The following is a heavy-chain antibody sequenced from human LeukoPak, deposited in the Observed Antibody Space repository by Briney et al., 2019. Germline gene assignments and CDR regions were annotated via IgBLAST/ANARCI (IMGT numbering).Heavy chain of an antibody. D-gene: IGHD2-2*01. J-gene: IGHJ6*02. Sequence: GASVKVSCKASGGTFSSYAISWVRQATGQGLEWMGWMNPNSGNTGYAQKFQGRVTMTRNTSISTAYMELSSLRSEDTAVYYCARGGYCSSTSCYEGYRYYYGMDVWGQGTTVTVSS. V-gene: IGHV1-8*02. CDR3: ARGGYCSSTSCYEGYRYYYGMDV. CDR1: GGTFSSYA. CDR2: MNPNSGNT.